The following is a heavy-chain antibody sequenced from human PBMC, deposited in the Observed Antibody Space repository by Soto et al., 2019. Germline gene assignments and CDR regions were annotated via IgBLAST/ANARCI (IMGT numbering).Heavy chain of an antibody. V-gene: IGHV3-23*01. CDR1: GFTFSNYA. J-gene: IGHJ4*02. Sequence: EVQLLESGGGLVQPGGPLRLSCAASGFTFSNYAMNWVRQAPGKGLEWVSVISGSGDSTYYADSVKGRFTISRDNSKNTLYLQMNGLRAEDTAIYYCARRGSGSYYDYWGQGTLVTVSS. CDR2: ISGSGDST. D-gene: IGHD1-26*01. CDR3: ARRGSGSYYDY.